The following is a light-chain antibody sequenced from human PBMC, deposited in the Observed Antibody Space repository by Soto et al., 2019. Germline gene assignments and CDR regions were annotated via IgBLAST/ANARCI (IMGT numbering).Light chain of an antibody. J-gene: IGKJ4*01. V-gene: IGKV3-20*01. Sequence: EIVLTQSPGTLSLSPGERATLSCRASQSVSSSYLAWYRQKPGQAPRLLIYGALSRATGTPDRFVGSGSGTHFTLTISRLETEDFAVYYCQQYGSSPLTFGGGTKVEIK. CDR3: QQYGSSPLT. CDR1: QSVSSSY. CDR2: GAL.